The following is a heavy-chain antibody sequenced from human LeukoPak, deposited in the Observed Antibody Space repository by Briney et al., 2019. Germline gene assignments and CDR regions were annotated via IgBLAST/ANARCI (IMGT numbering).Heavy chain of an antibody. CDR2: IYNSGTT. D-gene: IGHD2-21*02. Sequence: PSQTLSLTCVVSGDSISSGGYSWIWIRQPPGKGLEWIGYIYNSGTTSYNPSLKSRITMSVDTSKNQFSLKLSSVTAADTALYYCARGWGPAYCGGDCHRHFDYWGQGTLVTVSS. CDR3: ARGWGPAYCGGDCHRHFDY. CDR1: GDSISSGGYS. V-gene: IGHV4-30-4*07. J-gene: IGHJ4*02.